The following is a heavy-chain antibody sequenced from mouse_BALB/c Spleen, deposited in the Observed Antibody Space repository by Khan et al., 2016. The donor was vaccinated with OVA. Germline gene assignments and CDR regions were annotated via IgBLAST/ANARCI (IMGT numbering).Heavy chain of an antibody. V-gene: IGHV3-6*02. CDR1: GYSITSGYY. D-gene: IGHD2-1*01. Sequence: EVQLQESGPGLVKPSQSLSLTCSVTGYSITSGYYWSCIRQFPGNRLEWMGYISYDGSNNYNPSLKHRISITRDTSKKQFFLKLNSVTTEDTATYYCASKSYGKGAYWGQGTLVTVSA. J-gene: IGHJ3*01. CDR3: ASKSYGKGAY. CDR2: ISYDGSN.